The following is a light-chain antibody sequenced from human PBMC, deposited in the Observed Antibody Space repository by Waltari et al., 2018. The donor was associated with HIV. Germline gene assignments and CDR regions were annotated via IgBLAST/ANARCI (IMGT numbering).Light chain of an antibody. V-gene: IGKV3-15*01. CDR3: QHYNNWPPWT. CDR1: QSIRSN. Sequence: EIVMTQSPATRSVSPGERATLSCRASQSIRSNLAWYQQKPGQAPRLLLYGASTRATGIPARFSGSGSGTEFTLTISSLQSEDFALYYCQHYNNWPPWTFGQGTQVEIK. J-gene: IGKJ1*01. CDR2: GAS.